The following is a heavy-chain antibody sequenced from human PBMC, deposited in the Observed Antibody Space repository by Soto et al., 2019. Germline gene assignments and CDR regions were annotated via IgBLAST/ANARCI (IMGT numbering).Heavy chain of an antibody. J-gene: IGHJ5*02. CDR2: IYHSGTT. D-gene: IGHD3-3*01. CDR3: AGDRSASGYNWFDP. V-gene: IGHV4-59*01. Sequence: SETLSLTCTVSGGSISSFYLNWIRQSPGKELEWIGYIYHSGTTNYNPALQSRVTMSVDSSKNQFSLKLSSVTAADTAVYYCAGDRSASGYNWFDPWGQGTLVTVSS. CDR1: GGSISSFY.